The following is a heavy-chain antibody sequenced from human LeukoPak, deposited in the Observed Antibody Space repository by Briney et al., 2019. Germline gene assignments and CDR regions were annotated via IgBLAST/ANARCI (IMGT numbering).Heavy chain of an antibody. CDR3: AKRKNSPGYSSLDQ. CDR2: VTRTGSTK. J-gene: IGHJ4*02. D-gene: IGHD2-15*01. V-gene: IGHV3-23*01. Sequence: GGSLRLSCVASGFTFSSFALDWVRQAPGRGLEWISVVTRTGSTKYYADSVKGRFTVSRDNSKNTVYLQMNSLRVDDSAVYYCAKRKNSPGYSSLDQWGQGTLVTVSS. CDR1: GFTFSSFA.